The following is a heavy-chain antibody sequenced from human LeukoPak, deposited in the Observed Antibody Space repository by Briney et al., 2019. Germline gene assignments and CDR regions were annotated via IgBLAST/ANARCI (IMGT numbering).Heavy chain of an antibody. CDR2: INSDGSST. J-gene: IGHJ1*01. CDR1: GFTFSTYE. CDR3: ARGQYSSSSIGYFQH. D-gene: IGHD6-6*01. V-gene: IGHV3-74*01. Sequence: PGGSLRLSCAASGFTFSTYEMNWVRQAPGKGLVWVSRINSDGSSTSYADSVKGRFTISRDNAKNTLYLQMNSLRAEDTAVYYCARGQYSSSSIGYFQHWGQGTLVTVSS.